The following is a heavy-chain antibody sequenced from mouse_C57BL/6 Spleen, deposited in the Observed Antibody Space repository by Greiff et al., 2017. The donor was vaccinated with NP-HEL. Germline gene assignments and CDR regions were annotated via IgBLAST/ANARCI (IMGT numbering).Heavy chain of an antibody. CDR3: TTPASYAMDY. D-gene: IGHD6-1*01. J-gene: IGHJ4*01. Sequence: DVHLVESGAELVRPGASVKLSCTASGFNIKDDYMHWVKQRPEQGLEWIGWIDPENGDTEYASKFQGKATITADTSSNTAYLQLSSLTSEDTAVYYCTTPASYAMDYWGQGTAVTVSS. CDR2: IDPENGDT. CDR1: GFNIKDDY. V-gene: IGHV14-4*01.